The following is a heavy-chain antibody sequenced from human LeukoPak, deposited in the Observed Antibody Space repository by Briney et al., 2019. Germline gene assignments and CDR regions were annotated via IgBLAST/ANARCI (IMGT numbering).Heavy chain of an antibody. CDR3: ARNFMTTYKKYFDY. J-gene: IGHJ4*02. CDR1: VGSISSGGYY. Sequence: SETLSLTCTVSVGSISSGGYYWSWIRQHPGKGLEWIGYIYYSGSTYYNPSLKSRVTISVDTSKNQFSLKLSSVTAADTPVYYCARNFMTTYKKYFDYWGQGTLVTVSS. V-gene: IGHV4-31*03. D-gene: IGHD3-16*01. CDR2: IYYSGST.